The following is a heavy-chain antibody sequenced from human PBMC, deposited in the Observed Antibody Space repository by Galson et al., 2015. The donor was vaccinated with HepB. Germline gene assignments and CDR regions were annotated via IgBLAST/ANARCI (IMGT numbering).Heavy chain of an antibody. Sequence: SLRLSCAASGFTFSSYAINWVRQTPGKGLQWISAISGSGGNTYYIDSVKGRFTTSRDNSKNTLWLQMNSLRVDDTAVYYCAKGSGADYVLGRLIDSWGQGTLVTVSS. V-gene: IGHV3-23*01. CDR2: ISGSGGNT. D-gene: IGHD4/OR15-4a*01. CDR1: GFTFSSYA. J-gene: IGHJ4*02. CDR3: AKGSGADYVLGRLIDS.